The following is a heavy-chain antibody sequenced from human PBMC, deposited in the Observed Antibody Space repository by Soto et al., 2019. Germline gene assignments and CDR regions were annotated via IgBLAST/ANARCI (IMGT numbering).Heavy chain of an antibody. Sequence: VQLVQSGAEVKKPGSSVKVSCKASGGTFSSYAISWVRQAPGKGLEWVSAISGSGGSTYYADSVKGRFTISRDNSKNTLYLQMNSLRAEDTAVYYCAKDQSSGWYRTTDYWGQGTLVTVSS. D-gene: IGHD6-19*01. CDR3: AKDQSSGWYRTTDY. CDR1: GGTFSSYA. J-gene: IGHJ4*02. V-gene: IGHV3-23*04. CDR2: ISGSGGST.